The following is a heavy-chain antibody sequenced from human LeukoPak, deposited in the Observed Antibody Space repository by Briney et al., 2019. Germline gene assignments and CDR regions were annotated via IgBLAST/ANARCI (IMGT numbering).Heavy chain of an antibody. D-gene: IGHD3-22*01. J-gene: IGHJ4*02. CDR2: IRSKANSYAT. CDR1: GFTFSGSA. Sequence: GGSLRLSCAASGFTFSGSAMHWVRQASGKGLEWVGRIRSKANSYATAYAASVKGRFTISRDDSKNTAYLQMNSPKTEDTAVYYCNYYDSSGYRSIDYWGQGTLVTVSS. V-gene: IGHV3-73*01. CDR3: NYYDSSGYRSIDY.